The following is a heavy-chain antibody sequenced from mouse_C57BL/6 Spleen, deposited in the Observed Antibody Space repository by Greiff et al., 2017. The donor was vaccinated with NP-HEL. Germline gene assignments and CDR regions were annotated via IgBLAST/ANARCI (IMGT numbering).Heavy chain of an antibody. Sequence: VQLQQSGPELVKPGASVKISCKASGYSFTGYYMNWVKQSPEKSLEWIGEINPSTGGTTYNQKFKAKATLTVDKSSSTAYMQLKSLTSEDSAVYYCARGPSHYYGSSSSDYWGQGTTLTVSS. V-gene: IGHV1-42*01. CDR3: ARGPSHYYGSSSSDY. J-gene: IGHJ2*01. CDR2: INPSTGGT. CDR1: GYSFTGYY. D-gene: IGHD1-1*01.